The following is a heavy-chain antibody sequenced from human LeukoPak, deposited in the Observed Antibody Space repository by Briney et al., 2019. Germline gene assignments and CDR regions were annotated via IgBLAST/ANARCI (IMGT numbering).Heavy chain of an antibody. D-gene: IGHD3-10*01. J-gene: IGHJ1*01. CDR2: MNPNSGNT. Sequence: VASVKVSCKASGYTFTSYYMHWVRQATGQGLEWMGWMNPNSGNTGYTQKFQGRVTMTRNTSISTAYMELSSLRSEDTAVYYCARYGPLLRYFQHWGQGTLVTVSS. CDR3: ARYGPLLRYFQH. CDR1: GYTFTSYY. V-gene: IGHV1-8*02.